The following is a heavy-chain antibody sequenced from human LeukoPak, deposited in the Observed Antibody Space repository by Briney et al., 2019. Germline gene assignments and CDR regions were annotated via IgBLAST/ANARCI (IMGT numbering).Heavy chain of an antibody. J-gene: IGHJ6*03. D-gene: IGHD2-2*01. CDR1: GGSISSGSYY. CDR3: ARAVVVGWYYMDV. Sequence: SETLSRTCTVSGGSISSGSYYWSWIRQPAGKGLEWIGRIYTSGSTNYNPSLKSRVTISVDTSKNQFSLKLSSVTAADMAVYYCARAVVVGWYYMDVWGKGTTVTVSS. V-gene: IGHV4-61*02. CDR2: IYTSGST.